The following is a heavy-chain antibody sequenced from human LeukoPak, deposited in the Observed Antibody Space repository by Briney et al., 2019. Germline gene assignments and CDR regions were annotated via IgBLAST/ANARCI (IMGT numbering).Heavy chain of an antibody. D-gene: IGHD6-19*01. J-gene: IGHJ4*02. Sequence: GGSLRLSCAASGFTFSSYSMNWVRQAPGKGLEWVSSISSSSSYIYYADSVKGRFTISRDNAKNSLYLQMNSLRAEDTAVYYCSRDGWGSGWYLYYCDYGPQGPLVTVP. CDR3: SRDGWGSGWYLYYCDY. V-gene: IGHV3-21*01. CDR2: ISSSSSYI. CDR1: GFTFSSYS.